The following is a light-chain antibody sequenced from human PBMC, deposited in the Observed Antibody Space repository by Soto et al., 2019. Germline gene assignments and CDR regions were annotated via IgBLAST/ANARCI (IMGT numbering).Light chain of an antibody. CDR3: HQYDYWPLT. CDR2: GAS. CDR1: QSVSSSY. Sequence: EIVLTQSPGTLSLSPGERATLSCRASQSVSSSYIAWYQQKPGQAPRLLIYGASSRATGIPDGFSGSGSGTEFTLTIISLESEDFGLYYCHQYDYWPLTFGGGTKVDIK. V-gene: IGKV3-20*01. J-gene: IGKJ4*01.